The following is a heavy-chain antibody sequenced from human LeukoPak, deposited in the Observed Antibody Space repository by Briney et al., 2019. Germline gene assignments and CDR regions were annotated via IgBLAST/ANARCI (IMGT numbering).Heavy chain of an antibody. J-gene: IGHJ3*02. CDR1: GGSFSGYY. Sequence: RASETLSLTCAVYGGSFSGYYWSWIRQPPGKGLEWIGEINHSGSTNYNPSLKSRVTISVDTSKNQFSLKLSSVTAADTAVYYCARVDFRGAFDIWGQGTMVTVSS. V-gene: IGHV4-34*01. D-gene: IGHD3-3*01. CDR3: ARVDFRGAFDI. CDR2: INHSGST.